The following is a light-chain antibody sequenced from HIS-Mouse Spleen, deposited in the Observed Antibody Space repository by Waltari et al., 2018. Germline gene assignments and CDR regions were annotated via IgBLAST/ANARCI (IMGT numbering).Light chain of an antibody. V-gene: IGLV2-11*01. J-gene: IGLJ1*01. Sequence: QSALTQPRSVSGSPGPSVTIPFTGTSSDVGGYNYVSGYQQHPGKPPKLMIYDVSKRPSGVPDRFSGSKSGNTASLTISGLQAEDEADYYCCSYAGSYTYVFGTGTKVTVL. CDR1: SSDVGGYNY. CDR3: CSYAGSYTYV. CDR2: DVS.